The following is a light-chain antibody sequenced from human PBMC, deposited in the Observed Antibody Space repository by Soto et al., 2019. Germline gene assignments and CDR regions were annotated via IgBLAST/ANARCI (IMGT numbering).Light chain of an antibody. V-gene: IGKV1-5*01. CDR2: DAS. Sequence: DIQMTQSPSTLSASVGDRVTITCRASQSISSWLAWYQQKPGKAPKLLIYDASSLESGVPSRFSGSRSGTDFTLTITSLQPEDFATYYCQQVNRYPRTFGPGTKVDIK. J-gene: IGKJ1*01. CDR1: QSISSW. CDR3: QQVNRYPRT.